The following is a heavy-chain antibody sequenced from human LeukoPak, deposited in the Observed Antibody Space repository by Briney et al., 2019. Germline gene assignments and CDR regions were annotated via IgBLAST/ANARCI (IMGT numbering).Heavy chain of an antibody. D-gene: IGHD6-6*01. J-gene: IGHJ6*02. CDR2: ISNDGSNE. Sequence: PGGSVRLSCAASGFTFSSYGIHWVRQAPGKGLEWVAIISNDGSNEYYADSVKGRFTISRDNSKNTVYLQMNSLRAEDTALYYCAKGARFFLYGMDVWGQGTTVTVSS. CDR1: GFTFSSYG. V-gene: IGHV3-30*18. CDR3: AKGARFFLYGMDV.